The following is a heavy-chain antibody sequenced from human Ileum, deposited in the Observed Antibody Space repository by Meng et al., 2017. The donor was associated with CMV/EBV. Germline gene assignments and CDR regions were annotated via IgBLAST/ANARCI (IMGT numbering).Heavy chain of an antibody. CDR2: VKTKPEGETT. J-gene: IGHJ1*01. Sequence: GESLKISCAASGFTVTSNYMGWVRQAPGKGLEWLGRVKTKPEGETTDYAAPAKGRFTISRDDSKNMLFLQMNSLKTEDTAVYYCTSRIVTTNDNWGQGTLVTVSS. V-gene: IGHV3-15*01. CDR1: GFTVTSNY. D-gene: IGHD4-11*01. CDR3: TSRIVTTNDN.